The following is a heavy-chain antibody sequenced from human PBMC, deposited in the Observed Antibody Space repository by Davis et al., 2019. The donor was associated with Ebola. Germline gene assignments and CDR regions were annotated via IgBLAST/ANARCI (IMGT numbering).Heavy chain of an antibody. D-gene: IGHD6-19*01. V-gene: IGHV3-53*05. CDR1: GFTFSHYA. CDR2: IYDQST. CDR3: ATTQWLREFDN. J-gene: IGHJ4*02. Sequence: PGGSLRLSCAASGFTFSHYAMSWVRQAPGKGLEWVSVIYDQSTAYADAVRGRFIISRDKSNNTLYLEMSSLRVDDTAVYYCATTQWLREFDNWGQGTLVTVSS.